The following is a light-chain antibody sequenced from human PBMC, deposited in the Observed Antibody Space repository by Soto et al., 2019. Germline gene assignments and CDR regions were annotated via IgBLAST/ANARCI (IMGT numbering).Light chain of an antibody. V-gene: IGKV1-39*01. CDR1: QSISSY. CDR2: AAS. Sequence: DIQMTHSPSSLSASVGDRVSIASGASQSISSYLNWYQQKPGKAPKLLIYAASSLQSGVPARFSGSGSGTDFTLTISSLQPEDFVTYYCQQSYSTPITFGQGTRLEIK. J-gene: IGKJ5*01. CDR3: QQSYSTPIT.